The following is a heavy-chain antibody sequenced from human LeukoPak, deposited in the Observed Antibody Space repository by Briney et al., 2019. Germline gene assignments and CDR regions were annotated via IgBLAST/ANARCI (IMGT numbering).Heavy chain of an antibody. CDR3: ARASNSPFDY. CDR1: GFTFSNYE. J-gene: IGHJ4*02. D-gene: IGHD2-21*01. V-gene: IGHV3-48*03. Sequence: PGGSLRLSCTAPGFTFSNYEMSRVRQTPRKGLEWVSHIYTDNNIKEADAVKGRFTISRDNAKNSLYLQMNSLRAEDTAVYYCARASNSPFDYWGQGTLVTVSS. CDR2: IYTDNNI.